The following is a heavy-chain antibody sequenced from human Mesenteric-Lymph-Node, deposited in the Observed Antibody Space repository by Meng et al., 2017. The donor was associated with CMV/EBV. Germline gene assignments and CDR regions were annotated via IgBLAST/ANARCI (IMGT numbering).Heavy chain of an antibody. Sequence: ASVKVSCKASGYTFTGYYMHWVRQAPGQGLEWMGWINPNSGGTNYAQKFQGRVTMTRDTSISTAYMELSRLRSEDTAVYYCASMGPWIMREYNWFDPWGQGTLVTVSS. CDR3: ASMGPWIMREYNWFDP. D-gene: IGHD5-12*01. CDR1: GYTFTGYY. J-gene: IGHJ5*02. CDR2: INPNSGGT. V-gene: IGHV1-2*02.